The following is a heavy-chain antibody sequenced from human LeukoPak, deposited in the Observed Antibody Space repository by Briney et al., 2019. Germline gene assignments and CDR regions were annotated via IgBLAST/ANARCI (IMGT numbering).Heavy chain of an antibody. CDR2: INPNSGGT. Sequence: ASVKVSCKASGYTFTGYYMHWVRQAPGQGLEWMGWINPNSGGTNYAQKFQGRVTMTRDTSISTADMELSSLRSEDTAVYYCARETLRYYYGSGSYSQRGDYYGMDVWGKGTTVTVSS. J-gene: IGHJ6*04. D-gene: IGHD3-10*01. CDR1: GYTFTGYY. V-gene: IGHV1-2*02. CDR3: ARETLRYYYGSGSYSQRGDYYGMDV.